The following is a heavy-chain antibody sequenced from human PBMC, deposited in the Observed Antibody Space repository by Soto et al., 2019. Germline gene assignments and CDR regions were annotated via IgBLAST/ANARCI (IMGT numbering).Heavy chain of an antibody. Sequence: SETLSLTCAVYGGSFSGYYWSWIRQPPGKGLEWIGEINHSGSTNYNPSLKSRVTISVDTSKNQFSLKLSSVTAADTAVYYCARKGRYFDWFDPWGQGTLVTVSS. CDR1: GGSFSGYY. J-gene: IGHJ5*02. V-gene: IGHV4-34*01. CDR3: ARKGRYFDWFDP. D-gene: IGHD3-9*01. CDR2: INHSGST.